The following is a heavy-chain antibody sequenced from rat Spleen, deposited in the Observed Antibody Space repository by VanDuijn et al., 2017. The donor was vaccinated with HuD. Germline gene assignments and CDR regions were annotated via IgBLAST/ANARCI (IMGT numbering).Heavy chain of an antibody. CDR1: GFTFSNFD. J-gene: IGHJ2*01. Sequence: EVQLVESGGGLVQPGRSLKLSCAVSGFTFSNFDMAWVRQAPTKGLEWVASIRSRGGSTYYRDSVKGRFTVSRDNAKSTLYLQMDSLRSEDTATYYCARHAVYYGYNGGFDYWGQGVMVTVSS. D-gene: IGHD1-9*01. CDR3: ARHAVYYGYNGGFDY. CDR2: IRSRGGST. V-gene: IGHV5-25*01.